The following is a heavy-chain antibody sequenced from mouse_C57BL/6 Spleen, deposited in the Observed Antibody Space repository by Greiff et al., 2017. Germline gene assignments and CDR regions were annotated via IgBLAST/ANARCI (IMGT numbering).Heavy chain of an antibody. J-gene: IGHJ2*01. D-gene: IGHD1-1*01. Sequence: DVQLQESGAELVRPGASVKLSCTASGFNIKDDYMHWVKQRPEQGLEWIGWIDPENGDTEYASKFQGKATITADTSSNTAYLQLSSLTSEDTAVYYCTTPTVVARGFDYWGQGTTLTVSS. V-gene: IGHV14-4*01. CDR2: IDPENGDT. CDR3: TTPTVVARGFDY. CDR1: GFNIKDDY.